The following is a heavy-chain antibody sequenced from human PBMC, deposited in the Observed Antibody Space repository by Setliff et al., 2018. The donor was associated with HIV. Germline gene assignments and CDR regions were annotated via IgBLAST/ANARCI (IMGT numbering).Heavy chain of an antibody. Sequence: PGESLKISCHLSGYSFVDFWIGWVRQMPGKGLEWVGFIYPGDSDSRYSPSFRGQVTISADKSTTTAYLDWASLKASDTAMYYCVRYIGAAAGYIDHWGHGTLVTVSS. CDR3: VRYIGAAAGYIDH. V-gene: IGHV5-51*01. CDR2: IYPGDSDS. J-gene: IGHJ4*01. D-gene: IGHD6-25*01. CDR1: GYSFVDFW.